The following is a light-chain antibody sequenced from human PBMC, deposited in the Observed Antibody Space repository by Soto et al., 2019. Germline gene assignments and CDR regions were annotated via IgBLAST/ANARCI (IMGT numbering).Light chain of an antibody. CDR2: EGS. CDR3: SSYSGSDNFVV. CDR1: SSDVGSYNL. J-gene: IGLJ2*01. V-gene: IGLV2-14*02. Sequence: QSVLTQPASVSGSPGQSITISCTGTSSDVGSYNLVSWYQQHPGKAPKLMIYEGSKRPSGVPDRFSGSKSGNTASLTVSGLHAEDEADYYCSSYSGSDNFVVFGGGTKVTVL.